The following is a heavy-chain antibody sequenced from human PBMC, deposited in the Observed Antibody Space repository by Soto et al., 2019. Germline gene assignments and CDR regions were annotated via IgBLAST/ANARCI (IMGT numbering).Heavy chain of an antibody. D-gene: IGHD3-10*01. V-gene: IGHV1-69*01. J-gene: IGHJ4*02. Sequence: QVHLVQSGAEVKKPGSSVKVSCKASGDTFTKYGISWVRQAPGQGLEWMGGVIPLFGTPNYAQRFQDRVTITADPSTTTAYLDLASLTSEDTAMYFCAREFELSRSYFCDHWGQGTLISVSS. CDR2: VIPLFGTP. CDR1: GDTFTKYG. CDR3: AREFELSRSYFCDH.